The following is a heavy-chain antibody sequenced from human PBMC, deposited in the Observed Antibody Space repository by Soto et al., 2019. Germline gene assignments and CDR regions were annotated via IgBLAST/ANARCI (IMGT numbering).Heavy chain of an antibody. CDR3: VKGEYYYDSSGYYPFDY. J-gene: IGHJ4*02. CDR1: GFIVSTNY. V-gene: IGHV3-66*01. Sequence: HPGGSLRLSCAASGFIVSTNYMSWVRQAPGKGLEWVAIIYSDDTTYYADSVKGRFTISRDNSKNTLYLQMSSLRADDTAVYYCVKGEYYYDSSGYYPFDYWGQGTLVTVSS. CDR2: IYSDDTT. D-gene: IGHD3-22*01.